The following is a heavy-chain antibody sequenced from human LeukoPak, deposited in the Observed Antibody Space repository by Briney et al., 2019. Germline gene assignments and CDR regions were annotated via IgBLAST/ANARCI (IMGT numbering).Heavy chain of an antibody. CDR3: ARGHDDYYMDV. J-gene: IGHJ6*03. CDR1: GGSLSSYY. V-gene: IGHV4-59*01. CDR2: IYYSGTT. Sequence: PSETLSLTCTVSGGSLSSYYWSWIRQPPGKGLEWIGYIYYSGTTNYNPSFKSRVTISVDTSKNQFSLKLSSVTAADTAVYYCARGHDDYYMDVWGKGITVTVSS.